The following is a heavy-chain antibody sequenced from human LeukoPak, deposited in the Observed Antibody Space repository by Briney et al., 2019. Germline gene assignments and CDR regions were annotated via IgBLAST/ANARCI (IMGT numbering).Heavy chain of an antibody. Sequence: GGSLRLSCAASGFTFSSYAMSWVRQAPGKGLEWVSAISGNGGSTYYADSVKGRFTISRDNSKNTLYLQMNSLRAEDTAVYYCARDLSPTYYYDSSGYYIWGQGTLVTVSS. D-gene: IGHD3-22*01. CDR3: ARDLSPTYYYDSSGYYI. V-gene: IGHV3-23*01. CDR1: GFTFSSYA. CDR2: ISGNGGST. J-gene: IGHJ4*02.